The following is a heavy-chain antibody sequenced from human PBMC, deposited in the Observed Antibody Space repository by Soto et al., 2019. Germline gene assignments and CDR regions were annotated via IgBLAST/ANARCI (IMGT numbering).Heavy chain of an antibody. CDR2: INPNSGGT. D-gene: IGHD5-12*01. V-gene: IGHV1-2*02. Sequence: QVQLVQSGAEVKKPGASVKVSCKASGYTFTGYYIHWVRQAPGQGLEWMGWINPNSGGTDYPQKFQGRVTMTRDSSITTAYRELSSLRSDDTAVYYCARANSGDDDEFDYWGQGTPVTVSS. J-gene: IGHJ4*02. CDR3: ARANSGDDDEFDY. CDR1: GYTFTGYY.